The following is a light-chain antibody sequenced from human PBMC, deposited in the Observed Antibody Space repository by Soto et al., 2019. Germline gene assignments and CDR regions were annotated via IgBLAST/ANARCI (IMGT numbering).Light chain of an antibody. J-gene: IGKJ2*01. CDR3: QHYGNSPPYT. V-gene: IGKV3-20*01. CDR1: QSVTSSY. Sequence: EIVLTQSPGTLSLSPGERATLSCRASQSVTSSYLAWYQQKPGQAPRLLISGATSRATGIPDRFSGSGSRTDFTLTISRLEPEDFAVYYCQHYGNSPPYTFGQGTKLEIK. CDR2: GAT.